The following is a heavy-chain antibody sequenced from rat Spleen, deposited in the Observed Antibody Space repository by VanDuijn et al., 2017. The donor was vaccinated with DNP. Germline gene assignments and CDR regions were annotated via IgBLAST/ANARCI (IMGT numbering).Heavy chain of an antibody. J-gene: IGHJ2*01. D-gene: IGHD1-1*01. CDR1: GITFSDHN. CDR3: TIALITTVVTFDY. Sequence: EVQLVESGGGLVQPGRSLKLSCVVSGITFSDHNMAWVRRAPGKGLEWVASIPNTGGSIYYPDSVKGRSTISRDNAQNTLYLQMNSLRSEDTATYYCTIALITTVVTFDYWGQGVMVTVSS. CDR2: IPNTGGSI. V-gene: IGHV5-31*01.